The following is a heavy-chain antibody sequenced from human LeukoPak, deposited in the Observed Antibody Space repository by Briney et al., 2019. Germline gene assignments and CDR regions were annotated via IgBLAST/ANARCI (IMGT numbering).Heavy chain of an antibody. CDR3: ARGVGVNCRPDY. J-gene: IGHJ4*02. CDR1: GYTFASYG. CDR2: ISATNGNT. Sequence: ASVKVSCKASGYTFASYGISWVRQAPGQGLEWMGWISATNGNTNYAQKLQGRVTMTTDTSTTTAYMELRSLRSDDTAVYYRARGVGVNCRPDYWGQGTLVTVSS. D-gene: IGHD1-26*01. V-gene: IGHV1-18*01.